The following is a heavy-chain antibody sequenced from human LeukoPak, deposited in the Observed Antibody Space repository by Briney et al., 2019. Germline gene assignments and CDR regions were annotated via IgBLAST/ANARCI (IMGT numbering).Heavy chain of an antibody. CDR3: AREAYCGGDCYLDAFDI. V-gene: IGHV5-51*01. CDR1: GYGFTSYW. J-gene: IGHJ3*02. CDR2: SYPGDSDT. Sequence: GESLKISCKGSGYGFTSYWIGWVRQMPGKGLEWMGISYPGDSDTRYSPSFQGQVTISADKSISTAYLQWSSLKASDTAMYYCAREAYCGGDCYLDAFDIWGQGTMVTVSS. D-gene: IGHD2-21*02.